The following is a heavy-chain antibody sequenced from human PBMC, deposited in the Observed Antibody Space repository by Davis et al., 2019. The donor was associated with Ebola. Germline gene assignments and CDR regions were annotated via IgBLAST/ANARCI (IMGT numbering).Heavy chain of an antibody. CDR1: GFTFDDYA. D-gene: IGHD3-3*01. CDR2: ISWNGGSI. CDR3: AKDLRFLEWLPKDYYYGMDV. J-gene: IGHJ6*02. V-gene: IGHV3-9*01. Sequence: PGGSLRLSCAASGFTFDDYAMHWVRQPPGKGLEWVSGISWNGGSIGYAAYVKGRFTISRDNAKNSLYLQMNSLRAEDTAVYYCAKDLRFLEWLPKDYYYGMDVWGQGTTVTVSS.